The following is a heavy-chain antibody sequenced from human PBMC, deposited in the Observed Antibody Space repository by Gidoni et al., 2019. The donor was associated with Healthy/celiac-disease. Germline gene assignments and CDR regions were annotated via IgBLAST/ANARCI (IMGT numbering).Heavy chain of an antibody. D-gene: IGHD3-16*01. CDR2: ISYDGSNK. V-gene: IGHV3-30-3*01. Sequence: QVQLVESGGGVVQPGRSLRLCCAASGFTFRSYAMHWVRQAPGKGLEWVAVISYDGSNKYYADSVKGRFTISRDNSKNTLYLQMNSLRAEDTAVYYCARDPQRGGALRGGLDDAFDIWGQGTMVTVSS. J-gene: IGHJ3*02. CDR3: ARDPQRGGALRGGLDDAFDI. CDR1: GFTFRSYA.